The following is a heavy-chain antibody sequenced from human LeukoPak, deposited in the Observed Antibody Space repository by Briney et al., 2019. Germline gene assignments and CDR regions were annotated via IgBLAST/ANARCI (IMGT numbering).Heavy chain of an antibody. CDR3: ARVPLLWFGPDY. D-gene: IGHD3-10*01. CDR2: INPSGGST. CDR1: GYTFTSYY. Sequence: GASVKVSCKASGYTFTSYYMHWARQAPGQGLEWMGIINPSGGSTSYAQKFQGRVTMTRDTSTSTVYMELSSLRSEDTAVYYCARVPLLWFGPDYWGQGTLVTVSS. V-gene: IGHV1-46*01. J-gene: IGHJ4*02.